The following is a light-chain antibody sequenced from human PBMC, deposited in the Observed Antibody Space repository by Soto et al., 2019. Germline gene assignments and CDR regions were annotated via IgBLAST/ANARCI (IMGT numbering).Light chain of an antibody. V-gene: IGKV3D-15*01. Sequence: IVLTQSTGTLSLSPGERATLSCRAIQSVSSNYITWYQQKPGQAPRRLIYDASNRATGIPARFSGSGSGTDFTLTISSLQSEDFAVYYCQQYNNWPPAWTFGQGTKVDIK. CDR1: QSVSSN. CDR2: DAS. CDR3: QQYNNWPPAWT. J-gene: IGKJ1*01.